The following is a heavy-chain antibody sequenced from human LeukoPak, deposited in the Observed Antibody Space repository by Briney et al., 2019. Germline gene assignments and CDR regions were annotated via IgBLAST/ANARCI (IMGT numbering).Heavy chain of an antibody. V-gene: IGHV4-59*01. J-gene: IGHJ6*02. CDR1: GDSISGSY. D-gene: IGHD3-16*01. CDR3: VKFGVDYDMGV. Sequence: PSETLSLTCTVSGDSISGSYWTWVRQPPGQGLEWIGQIHYSGRADYNPSLKRRITISVDTSKNQMSLTLTSVTAADTAIYYCVKFGVDYDMGVWGQGITVTVSS. CDR2: IHYSGRA.